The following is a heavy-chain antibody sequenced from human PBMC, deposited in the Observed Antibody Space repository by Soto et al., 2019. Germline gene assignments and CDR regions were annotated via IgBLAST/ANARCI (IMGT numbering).Heavy chain of an antibody. J-gene: IGHJ3*02. Sequence: PGGSLRLSCAASGFTFSSYAMHWVRQAPGKGLEWVAVISYDGSNKYYADSVKGRFTISRDNSKNTLYLQMNSLRAEDTAVYYCAREDRVGDAFDIWGQGTMVT. CDR3: AREDRVGDAFDI. D-gene: IGHD1-26*01. V-gene: IGHV3-30-3*01. CDR1: GFTFSSYA. CDR2: ISYDGSNK.